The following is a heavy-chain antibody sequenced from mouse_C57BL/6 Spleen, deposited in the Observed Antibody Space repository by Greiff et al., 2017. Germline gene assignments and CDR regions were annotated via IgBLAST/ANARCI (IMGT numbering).Heavy chain of an antibody. V-gene: IGHV1-82*01. CDR3: ARSGITTVVLDY. CDR2: IYPGDGDT. Sequence: QVQLQQSGPELVKPGASVKISCKASGYAFSSSWMNWVKQRPGKGLEWIGRIYPGDGDTNYNGKFKGKATLTADKSSSTAYMQLSSLTSEDSAVYCCARSGITTVVLDYWGQGTTLTVSS. D-gene: IGHD1-1*01. CDR1: GYAFSSSW. J-gene: IGHJ2*01.